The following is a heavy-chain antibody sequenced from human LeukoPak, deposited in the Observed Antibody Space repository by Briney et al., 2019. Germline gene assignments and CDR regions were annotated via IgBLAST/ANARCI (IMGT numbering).Heavy chain of an antibody. CDR1: GGSIGSYY. J-gene: IGHJ6*02. D-gene: IGHD4-17*01. CDR3: AREDPQMTVPEGLDV. V-gene: IGHV4-59*01. Sequence: PSETLSLTCAVSGGSIGSYYWSWLRQPPGRGLEWIGYIYYSGTTNYNPSLKSRVTISVDTSKNQFSLKLTSVTAADTAIYYCAREDPQMTVPEGLDVWGRGTTDTVSS. CDR2: IYYSGTT.